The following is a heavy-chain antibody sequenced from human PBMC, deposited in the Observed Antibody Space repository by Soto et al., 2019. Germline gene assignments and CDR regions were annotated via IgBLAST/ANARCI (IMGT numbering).Heavy chain of an antibody. CDR2: IYYSGST. J-gene: IGHJ3*02. Sequence: SETLSLTCTVSGGSISSYYWSWIRQPPGKGLEWIGYIYYSGSTNYNPSLKSRVTISVDTSKNQFSLKLSSVTAADTAVYYCARDPHGVDAFDIWGQGTMVTVSS. CDR3: ARDPHGVDAFDI. V-gene: IGHV4-59*12. D-gene: IGHD4-17*01. CDR1: GGSISSYY.